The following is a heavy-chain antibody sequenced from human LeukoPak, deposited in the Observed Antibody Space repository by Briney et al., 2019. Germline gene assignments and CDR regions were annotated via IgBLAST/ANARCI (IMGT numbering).Heavy chain of an antibody. CDR1: GYTFTSYY. CDR2: INPSGGST. V-gene: IGHV1-46*01. J-gene: IGHJ4*02. Sequence: ASVKVSCKASGYTFTSYYMRWVRQAPGQGLEWMGIINPSGGSTNYAQKFQGRVTMTRDTSTSTLYMELSSLTSEDTAVYYCARDGGYCSTTSCYAFYWGQGTPVTVSS. D-gene: IGHD2-2*01. CDR3: ARDGGYCSTTSCYAFY.